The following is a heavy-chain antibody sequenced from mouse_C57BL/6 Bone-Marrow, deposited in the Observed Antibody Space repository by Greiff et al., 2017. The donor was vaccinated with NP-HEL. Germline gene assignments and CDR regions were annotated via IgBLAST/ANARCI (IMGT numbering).Heavy chain of an antibody. CDR3: ARFHSFYDGYYPSYAMDY. Sequence: QVQLKQPGAELVKPGASVKLSCKASGYTFTSYWMHWVKQRPGRGLEWIGRIDPNSGGTKYNEKFKSKATLTVDKPSSTAYMQLSSLTSEDSAVYYCARFHSFYDGYYPSYAMDYWGQGTSVTVSS. J-gene: IGHJ4*01. CDR1: GYTFTSYW. V-gene: IGHV1-72*01. CDR2: IDPNSGGT. D-gene: IGHD2-3*01.